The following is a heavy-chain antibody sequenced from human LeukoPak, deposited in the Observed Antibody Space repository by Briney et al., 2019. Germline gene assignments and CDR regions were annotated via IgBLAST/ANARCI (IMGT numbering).Heavy chain of an antibody. CDR1: GFTFRTYW. CDR2: INQDGSAK. J-gene: IGHJ4*02. Sequence: GGSLRLSCAASGFTFRTYWMSWVRQAPGEGLEWVANINQDGSAKLYVDSVKGRFTISRDNAKNSLYLQMNSLRGEDTAVYYCAKDLVGSSWSHGFDYWGQGTLVTVSS. D-gene: IGHD6-13*01. CDR3: AKDLVGSSWSHGFDY. V-gene: IGHV3-7*01.